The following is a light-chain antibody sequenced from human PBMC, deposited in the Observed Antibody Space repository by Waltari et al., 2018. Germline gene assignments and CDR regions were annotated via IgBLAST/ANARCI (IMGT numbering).Light chain of an antibody. CDR2: LAS. V-gene: IGKV4-1*01. CDR3: QQYLSAPRT. Sequence: DIVMTQSPDSLAVSLGERATINCKSSESVIYDSDNKNYLAGYQQKPGQPPKLLIHLASIRESGVPDRFSGSGSGTDFTLTISSLQAEDVAVYYCQQYLSAPRTFGQGTVLEIK. CDR1: ESVIYDSDNKNY. J-gene: IGKJ2*02.